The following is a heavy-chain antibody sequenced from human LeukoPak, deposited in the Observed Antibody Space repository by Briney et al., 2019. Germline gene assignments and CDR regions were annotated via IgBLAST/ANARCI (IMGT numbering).Heavy chain of an antibody. CDR3: ARAKYQLLLRDYYYYGMDV. D-gene: IGHD2-2*01. CDR2: ISSSSYI. CDR1: GFTFSSYS. J-gene: IGHJ6*02. Sequence: GGSLRLSCAASGFTFSSYSMNWVRQAPGKGLEWVSSISSSSYIYYADSVKGRFTISRDNAKNSLYLQMNSLRAEDTAVYYCARAKYQLLLRDYYYYGMDVWGQGTTVTVSS. V-gene: IGHV3-21*01.